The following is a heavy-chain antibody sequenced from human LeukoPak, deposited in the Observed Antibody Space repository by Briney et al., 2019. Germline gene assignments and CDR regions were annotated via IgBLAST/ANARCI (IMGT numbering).Heavy chain of an antibody. CDR1: RFTFSSYS. V-gene: IGHV3-21*01. J-gene: IGHJ4*02. CDR2: ISSSSSYI. D-gene: IGHD1-1*01. Sequence: GGSLTLSCAASRFTFSSYSMNWVRQPPAKGLEWVSSISSSSSYIYYADSVKGRLTISRDNAKNSLCLQMNSLRDEDRAVYYCARRTDDYGDYWGQGTLVTVSS. CDR3: ARRTDDYGDY.